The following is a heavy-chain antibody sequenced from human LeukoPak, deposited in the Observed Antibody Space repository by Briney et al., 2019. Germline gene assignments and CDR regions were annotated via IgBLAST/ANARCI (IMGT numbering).Heavy chain of an antibody. CDR2: IIPIFGTA. J-gene: IGHJ6*02. CDR1: GGTFSSYA. CDR3: ASQDGDYEANPTVGSYYGMDV. Sequence: GSSVKVSCKASGGTFSSYAISWVRQAPGQGLEWMGGIIPIFGTANYAQKFQGRVTITADESTSTAYMELSSLRSEDTAVYYCASQDGDYEANPTVGSYYGMDVWGQGTTVTVSS. D-gene: IGHD4-17*01. V-gene: IGHV1-69*01.